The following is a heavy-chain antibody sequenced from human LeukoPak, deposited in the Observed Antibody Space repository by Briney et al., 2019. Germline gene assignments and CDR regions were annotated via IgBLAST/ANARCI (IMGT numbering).Heavy chain of an antibody. CDR1: GGSIRSYY. Sequence: SETLSLTCSVSGGSIRSYYWSWIRQPAGKKLEWIGRISSSGNTDYNPSLKSRLTISVDTSKNQFSLKLSSVTAADTAVYYCARGGGYASPIGYWGQGALVTVSS. CDR3: ARGGGYASPIGY. CDR2: ISSSGNT. V-gene: IGHV4-4*07. D-gene: IGHD5-12*01. J-gene: IGHJ4*02.